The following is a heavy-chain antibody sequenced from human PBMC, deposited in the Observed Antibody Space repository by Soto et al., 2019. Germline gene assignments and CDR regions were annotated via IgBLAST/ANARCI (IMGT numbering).Heavy chain of an antibody. CDR3: ERGDSRSWTWWLEP. V-gene: IGHV6-1*01. J-gene: IGHJ5*02. D-gene: IGHD6-13*01. Sequence: SQTLSLTCAISGVSVSSNSAAWNWIRQSPSRGLEWLGRTYYRSKWYNDYAVSVKSRITIDPDTSKNPFSLQLNSVTPEDMAVYSWERGDSRSWTWWLEPSGQGTRVNVPS. CDR2: TYYRSKWYN. CDR1: GVSVSSNSAA.